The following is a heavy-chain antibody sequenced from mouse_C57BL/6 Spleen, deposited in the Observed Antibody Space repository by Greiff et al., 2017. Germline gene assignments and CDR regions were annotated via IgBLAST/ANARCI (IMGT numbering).Heavy chain of an antibody. V-gene: IGHV3-6*01. CDR3: AIEGYGSSYDYSMDY. D-gene: IGHD1-1*01. CDR1: GYSITSGYY. Sequence: EVKLEESGPGLVKPSQSLYLTCSVSGYSITSGYYWNWIRQFPGNKLEWMGYISYDGSNNYNPSLKNRISITRDTSKNHFFLKLNYVTTEVTATYYCAIEGYGSSYDYSMDYWGQGPSVSFSS. CDR2: ISYDGSN. J-gene: IGHJ4*01.